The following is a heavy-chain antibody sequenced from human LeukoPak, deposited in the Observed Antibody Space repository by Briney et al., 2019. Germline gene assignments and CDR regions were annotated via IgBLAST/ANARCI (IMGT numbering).Heavy chain of an antibody. J-gene: IGHJ3*02. CDR1: GFTASSNY. V-gene: IGHV3-66*01. Sequence: PGGSLRLSCAASGFTASSNYMSWVRQAPGKGLEWVSVIYSGGSTYYADSVKGRFTISRDNSKNTLYLQMNSLRAEDTAVYYCARGGGSSGWAVPAFDIWGQGTMVTVSS. CDR3: ARGGGSSGWAVPAFDI. CDR2: IYSGGST. D-gene: IGHD6-19*01.